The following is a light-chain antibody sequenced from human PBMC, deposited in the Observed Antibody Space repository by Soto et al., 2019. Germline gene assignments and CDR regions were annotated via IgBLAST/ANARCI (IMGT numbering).Light chain of an antibody. V-gene: IGLV2-14*03. J-gene: IGLJ1*01. Sequence: QSALTQPASVSGSPGQSITVSCTGTSSDVGAYNSVSWYQQHPGKAPKLILYEVTNRPSGVSELFSGSKSANTASLTISGLQAGDEADYYFSSFTSSSTHIFGTGTKVTVL. CDR1: SSDVGAYNS. CDR2: EVT. CDR3: SSFTSSSTHI.